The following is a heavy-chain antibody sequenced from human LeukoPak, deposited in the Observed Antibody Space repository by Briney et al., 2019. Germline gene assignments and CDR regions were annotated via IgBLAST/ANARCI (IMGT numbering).Heavy chain of an antibody. CDR1: GFTFSSCW. D-gene: IGHD3-9*01. Sequence: GGSLRLSCAASGFTFSSCWMNWVRQAPGKGLEWVANINGDGRDKYYVGSVGGRFTISRDNADNALYLQMNSLRGDDTAVYYCARGVDSAIDWWGQGTLVTVSS. CDR2: INGDGRDK. CDR3: ARGVDSAIDW. J-gene: IGHJ4*02. V-gene: IGHV3-7*01.